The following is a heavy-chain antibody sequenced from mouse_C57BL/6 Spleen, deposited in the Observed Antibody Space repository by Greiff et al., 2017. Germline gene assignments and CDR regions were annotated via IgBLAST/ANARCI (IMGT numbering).Heavy chain of an antibody. V-gene: IGHV5-17*01. J-gene: IGHJ3*01. Sequence: DVHLVESGGGLVKPGGSLKLSCAASGFTFSDYGMHWVRQAPEKGLGWVAYISSGSSTIYYADTVKGRFTISRDNAKNTLFLQMTSLRSEDTAMYYCARNLDGSSPWFAYWGQGTLVTVSA. CDR2: ISSGSSTI. CDR3: ARNLDGSSPWFAY. CDR1: GFTFSDYG. D-gene: IGHD1-1*01.